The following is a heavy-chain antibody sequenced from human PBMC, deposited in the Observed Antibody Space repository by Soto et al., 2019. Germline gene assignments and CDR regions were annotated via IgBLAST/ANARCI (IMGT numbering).Heavy chain of an antibody. CDR1: GFSLSTSGMC. V-gene: IGHV2-70*11. CDR3: ARTSQTYYYGSGNYYYYYYYMDV. CDR2: IDWDDDK. Sequence: ESGPTLVNPTQTLTLTCTFSGFSLSTSGMCVSWIRQPPGKALEWLARIDWDDDKYYSTSLKTRLTISKDTSKNQVVLTMTNMDPVDTATYYCARTSQTYYYGSGNYYYYYYYMDVWGKGTTVTVSS. D-gene: IGHD3-10*01. J-gene: IGHJ6*03.